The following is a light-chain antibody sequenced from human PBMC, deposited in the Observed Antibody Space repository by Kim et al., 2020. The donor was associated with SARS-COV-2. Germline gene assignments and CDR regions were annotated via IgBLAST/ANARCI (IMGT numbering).Light chain of an antibody. CDR2: GAS. Sequence: EIVLTQSPGTLSLSPGERATLSCRASQSVSSNYLAWYQQKPGQAPRLLFYGASSRATGIPDRFSGSGSGTDLTLTISRLEPEDFAVYYCQHYGTSPFTFGPGTKVDIQ. CDR1: QSVSSNY. CDR3: QHYGTSPFT. J-gene: IGKJ3*01. V-gene: IGKV3-20*01.